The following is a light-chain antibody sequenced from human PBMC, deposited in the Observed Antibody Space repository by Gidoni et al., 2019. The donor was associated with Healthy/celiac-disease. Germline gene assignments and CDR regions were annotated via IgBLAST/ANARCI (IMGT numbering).Light chain of an antibody. Sequence: ESVLTQSPGTLSLSPGERDTRSCRASQSVNSCYLAWYQQKPCQAPRLLIYGASSRATGIPYRFSGSGSGTDFTLTISRLKPEDFAVYYCQQYGSLPMYTCGQXTKLEIK. CDR3: QQYGSLPMYT. J-gene: IGKJ2*01. CDR1: QSVNSCY. CDR2: GAS. V-gene: IGKV3-20*01.